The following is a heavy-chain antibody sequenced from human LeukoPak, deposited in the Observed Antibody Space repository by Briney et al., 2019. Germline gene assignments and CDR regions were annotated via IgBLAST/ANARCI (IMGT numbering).Heavy chain of an antibody. CDR2: IYYSGST. CDR3: ARHRTIFGVVIIWFDP. D-gene: IGHD3-3*01. J-gene: IGHJ5*02. V-gene: IGHV4-39*01. Sequence: SQTLSLTCTVSGGSISSGSYYWGWIRQPPGKGLEWIGSIYYSGSTYYNPSLKSRVTISVDTSKNQFSLKLSSVTAADTAVYYCARHRTIFGVVIIWFDPWGQGTLVTVSS. CDR1: GGSISSGSYY.